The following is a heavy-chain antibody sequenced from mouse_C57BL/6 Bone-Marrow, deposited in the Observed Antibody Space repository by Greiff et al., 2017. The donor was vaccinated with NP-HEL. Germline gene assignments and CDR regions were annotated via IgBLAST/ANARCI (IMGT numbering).Heavy chain of an antibody. CDR2: INPNNGGT. CDR1: GYTFTDYN. V-gene: IGHV1-22*01. D-gene: IGHD1-1*01. J-gene: IGHJ2*01. CDR3: AARYYGSSNDY. Sequence: VQLQQSGPELVKPGASVKMSCKASGYTFTDYNMHWVKQSHGKSLEWIGYINPNNGGTSYNQKFKGKATLTVNKSSSPAYMELRSLTSEDSAVYYCAARYYGSSNDYWGQGTTLTVSS.